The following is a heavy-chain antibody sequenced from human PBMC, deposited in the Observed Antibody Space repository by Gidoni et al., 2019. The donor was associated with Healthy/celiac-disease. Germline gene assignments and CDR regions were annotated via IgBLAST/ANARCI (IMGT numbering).Heavy chain of an antibody. CDR2: ISYDGSNK. Sequence: QVQLVESGGGVVQPGRSLRLSCAASGFTFSSYGMHWVRQAPGKGLEWVAVISYDGSNKYYADSVKGRFTISRDNSKNTLYLQMNSLRAEDTAVYYCASSKTLVVVIPVGYWGQGTLVTVSS. CDR3: ASSKTLVVVIPVGY. V-gene: IGHV3-30*03. D-gene: IGHD3-22*01. J-gene: IGHJ4*02. CDR1: GFTFSSYG.